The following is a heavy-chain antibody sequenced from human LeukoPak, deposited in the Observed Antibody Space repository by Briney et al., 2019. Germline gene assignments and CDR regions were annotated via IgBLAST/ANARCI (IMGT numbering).Heavy chain of an antibody. Sequence: ASVKVSCKASEYSFTSYVIHWLRQSPGQRLEWMGWIKPDNGNTEYSQKFQGRVTFTRDTSANTAYMELSTPTSEDTAVYYCARDRGGTGDFEYWGQGTLVTVSS. CDR2: IKPDNGNT. D-gene: IGHD1-1*01. CDR1: EYSFTSYV. J-gene: IGHJ4*02. V-gene: IGHV1-3*01. CDR3: ARDRGGTGDFEY.